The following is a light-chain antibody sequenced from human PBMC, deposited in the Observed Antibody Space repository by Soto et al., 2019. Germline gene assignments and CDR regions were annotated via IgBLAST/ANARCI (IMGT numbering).Light chain of an antibody. Sequence: QSLLTQSRSVSGSPGQSVTISCTGTSSDVGGYNYVSWYQQHPGKAPKLMIYDVSKRPSGVPDRFSGSKSGNTASLTISGLQAEDEADYYCCTPLYVFGTGTKVTVL. J-gene: IGLJ1*01. V-gene: IGLV2-11*01. CDR3: CTPLYV. CDR1: SSDVGGYNY. CDR2: DVS.